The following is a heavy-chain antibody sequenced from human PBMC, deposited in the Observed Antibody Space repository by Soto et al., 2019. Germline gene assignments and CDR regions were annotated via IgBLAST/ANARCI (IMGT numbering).Heavy chain of an antibody. CDR2: ISYDGSNK. J-gene: IGHJ6*02. CDR3: ARDRYSSSSNWGYYYYGMDV. Sequence: GGSLRLSCAASGFTFSSYAMHWVRQAPGKGLEWVAVISYDGSNKYYADSVKGRFTISRDNSKNTLYLQMNSLRAEDTAVYYCARDRYSSSSNWGYYYYGMDVWGQGTTVTVSS. D-gene: IGHD6-13*01. CDR1: GFTFSSYA. V-gene: IGHV3-30-3*01.